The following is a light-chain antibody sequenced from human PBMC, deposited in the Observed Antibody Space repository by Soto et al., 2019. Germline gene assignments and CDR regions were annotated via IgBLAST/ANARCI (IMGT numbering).Light chain of an antibody. CDR3: QPDYNWPTYT. Sequence: IVMTQSPVTLSVSPGERVTLSCRASETVRTNLAWFQQKPGQTPRLLIFVASTRATGIPTRFTGSGSETEFTLTIDSLQSEYLAVYYCQPDYNWPTYTFVQGTKLEI. V-gene: IGKV3-15*01. J-gene: IGKJ2*01. CDR1: ETVRTN. CDR2: VAS.